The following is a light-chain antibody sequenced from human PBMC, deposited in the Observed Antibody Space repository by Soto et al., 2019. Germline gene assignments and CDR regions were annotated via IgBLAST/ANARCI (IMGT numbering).Light chain of an antibody. CDR1: QSVGSNY. CDR2: GAS. Sequence: EIVLTQSPGTLSLSPGERATLYCRASQSVGSNYLAWYQQKPGQAPRVLIYGASSRATGIPDRFSGSGSGADFTLTISRLEPEDFAVYYCQQYGSSPVTFGQGTKVDIK. CDR3: QQYGSSPVT. V-gene: IGKV3-20*01. J-gene: IGKJ1*01.